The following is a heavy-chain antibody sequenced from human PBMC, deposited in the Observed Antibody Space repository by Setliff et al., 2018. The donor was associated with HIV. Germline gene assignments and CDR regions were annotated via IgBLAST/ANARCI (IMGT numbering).Heavy chain of an antibody. D-gene: IGHD1-1*01. Sequence: PSETLSLTCAVSGGSISSDNWWTWVRQAPGKGLEWIGEIYHSEYTNYNPSLENRVSMSVDTSKNQFSLKLLSVTAADTAVYYCRVWILRDTSDIWGQGTVVTVSS. CDR2: IYHSEYT. V-gene: IGHV4-4*02. CDR3: RVWILRDTSDI. CDR1: GGSISSDNW. J-gene: IGHJ3*02.